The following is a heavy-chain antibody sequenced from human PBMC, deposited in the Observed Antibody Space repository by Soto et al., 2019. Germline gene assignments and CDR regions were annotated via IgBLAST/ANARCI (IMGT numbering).Heavy chain of an antibody. CDR1: GWSFSVYY. CDR2: INHSGST. CDR3: ARVMDYYGSGNWFDP. J-gene: IGHJ5*02. Sequence: SETLSLTCAVYGWSFSVYYWSWIRQPPGKGLEWIGEINHSGSTNYNPSLKSRVTISVDTSKNQFSLKLSSVTAADTAVYYCARVMDYYGSGNWFDPWGQGTLVTVSS. D-gene: IGHD3-10*01. V-gene: IGHV4-34*01.